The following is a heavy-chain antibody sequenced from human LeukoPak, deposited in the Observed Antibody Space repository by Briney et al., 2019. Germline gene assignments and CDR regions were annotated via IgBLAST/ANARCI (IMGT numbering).Heavy chain of an antibody. J-gene: IGHJ4*02. CDR3: AKDTSIAAAALDY. CDR1: GFTFDNYV. Sequence: GRSLRLSCAASGFTFDNYVIHWVRQAPGKGLEWVSGISWNSGNIGYADSVKGRFTISRDNAKNSLYLQMNSLRPEVTALYYCAKDTSIAAAALDYWGQGTLVTVSS. V-gene: IGHV3-9*01. D-gene: IGHD6-13*01. CDR2: ISWNSGNI.